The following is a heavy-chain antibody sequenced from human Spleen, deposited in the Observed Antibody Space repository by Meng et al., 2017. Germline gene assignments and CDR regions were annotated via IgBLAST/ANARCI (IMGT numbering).Heavy chain of an antibody. Sequence: GSLRLSCTVSGGSISSYYWSWIRQPAGKGLEWIGRIYTSGSTNYNPSLKSRVTMSVDTSKNQFSLKLSSVTAADTAVYYCARDLPGTDAFDIWGQGTMVTVSS. J-gene: IGHJ3*02. V-gene: IGHV4-4*07. CDR1: GGSISSYY. CDR3: ARDLPGTDAFDI. CDR2: IYTSGST.